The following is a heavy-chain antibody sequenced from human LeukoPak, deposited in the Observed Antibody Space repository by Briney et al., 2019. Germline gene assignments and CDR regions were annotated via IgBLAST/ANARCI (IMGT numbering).Heavy chain of an antibody. CDR2: IYIFSGST. Sequence: SETLSLTCTVSGGSISSGRNYWTWIRQPAGKGLEWIGRIYIFSGSTNYNPSLKSRVTISVDTSKNQFSLKLSSVTAADTAVYFCARGPYSYGSSGAFDIWGQGTMVTVSS. CDR3: ARGPYSYGSSGAFDI. J-gene: IGHJ3*02. D-gene: IGHD3-22*01. V-gene: IGHV4-61*02. CDR1: GGSISSGRNY.